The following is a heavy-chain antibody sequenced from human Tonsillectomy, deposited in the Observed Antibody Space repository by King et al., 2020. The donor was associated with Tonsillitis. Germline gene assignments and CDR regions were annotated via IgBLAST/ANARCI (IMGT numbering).Heavy chain of an antibody. V-gene: IGHV3-48*02. Sequence: VQLVESGGGLVQPGGSLRLSCAASGFTFSSYSMNWVRQAPGKGLEWVSYISTSSSTIYYAVSVKGRFTISRDNAKNSLFLQMNSLRDEDTGVYYCASTWSSGNSEPSLYYFDFWGQGTLVTVSS. J-gene: IGHJ4*02. CDR2: ISTSSSTI. CDR1: GFTFSSYS. D-gene: IGHD1-26*01. CDR3: ASTWSSGNSEPSLYYFDF.